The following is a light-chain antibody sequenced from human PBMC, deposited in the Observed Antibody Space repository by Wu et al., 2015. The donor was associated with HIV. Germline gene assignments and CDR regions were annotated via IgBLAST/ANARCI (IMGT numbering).Light chain of an antibody. J-gene: IGKJ5*01. Sequence: EIVLTQSPATLSFSPGETATLSCRASQSVSGALAWYQQKPGQAPRLLIFDASNRATGISDRFSGAGSVTDFTLTISSLEPEDSAIYYCQQHYKWPLTFGQGTRLEIK. V-gene: IGKV3-11*01. CDR2: DAS. CDR1: QSVSGA. CDR3: QQHYKWPLT.